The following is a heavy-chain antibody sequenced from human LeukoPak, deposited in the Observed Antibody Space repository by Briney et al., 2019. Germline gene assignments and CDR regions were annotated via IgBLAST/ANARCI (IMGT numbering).Heavy chain of an antibody. V-gene: IGHV3-30*02. CDR2: IRYDGSNK. J-gene: IGHJ6*03. D-gene: IGHD2-2*01. Sequence: GGSLRLSCAASGFTFSSYGMHWVRQAPGKGLEWVAFIRYDGSNKYYADSVKGRFTISRDNSKNMLYLQMNSLRAEDTAVYYCAKDGTAEDIVVVPAATSHYYYYMDVWGKGTTVTVSS. CDR1: GFTFSSYG. CDR3: AKDGTAEDIVVVPAATSHYYYYMDV.